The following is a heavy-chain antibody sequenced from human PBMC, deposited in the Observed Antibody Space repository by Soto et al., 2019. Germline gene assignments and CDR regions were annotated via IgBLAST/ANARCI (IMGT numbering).Heavy chain of an antibody. Sequence: DVQLLESGGGLVQPEGSLRLSCAASGFTFSSYAMGWVRQGPGKGLEWVAVVSIGGSTHYADSVRGRFTTSRDNSKNTLSLQMNSLTAEDPAVYFCATRRGAGGHFDYWGQGALVTVSS. V-gene: IGHV3-23*01. D-gene: IGHD2-15*01. CDR3: ATRRGAGGHFDY. J-gene: IGHJ4*02. CDR1: GFTFSSYA. CDR2: VSIGGST.